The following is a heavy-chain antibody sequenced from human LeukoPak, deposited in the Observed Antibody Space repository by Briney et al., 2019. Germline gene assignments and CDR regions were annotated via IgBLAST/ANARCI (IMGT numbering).Heavy chain of an antibody. V-gene: IGHV3-48*03. CDR2: ISSSGSTI. D-gene: IGHD4-17*01. CDR3: AREEYGERYFDY. J-gene: IGHJ4*02. Sequence: GGSLRLSCAASGFTFSSYEMNWVRQAPGKGLEWVSYISSSGSTIYYADSVKGRFTISRDNSKNTLYLQMNSLRAEDTAVYYCAREEYGERYFDYWGQGTLVTVSS. CDR1: GFTFSSYE.